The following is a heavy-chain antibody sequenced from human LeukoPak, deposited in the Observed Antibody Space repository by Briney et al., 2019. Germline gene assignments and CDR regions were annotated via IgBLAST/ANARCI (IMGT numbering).Heavy chain of an antibody. CDR1: GFTFSSYA. Sequence: PGGSLRLSCAASGFTFSSYAMSWVRQAPGKGLEWVSVISGSGGSTYYADSVKGRFTISRDNSKNTLYLQMNSLRAEDTAVYYCARSRVATIYYGMDVWGQGTTVTVSS. CDR3: ARSRVATIYYGMDV. J-gene: IGHJ6*02. CDR2: ISGSGGST. D-gene: IGHD5-12*01. V-gene: IGHV3-23*01.